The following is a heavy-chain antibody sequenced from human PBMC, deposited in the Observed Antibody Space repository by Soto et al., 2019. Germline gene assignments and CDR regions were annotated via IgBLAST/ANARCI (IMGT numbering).Heavy chain of an antibody. D-gene: IGHD6-19*01. V-gene: IGHV3-48*02. CDR1: GFTFNIYS. J-gene: IGHJ4*02. Sequence: GGSLRLSCAASGFTFNIYSMNWVRQAPGKGLEWVSYITSDTATIHYADSVRGRFTISRDNAENSLFLQMNSLRDEDTAAYFCARSVAGHFDYWGQGALVTVSS. CDR3: ARSVAGHFDY. CDR2: ITSDTATI.